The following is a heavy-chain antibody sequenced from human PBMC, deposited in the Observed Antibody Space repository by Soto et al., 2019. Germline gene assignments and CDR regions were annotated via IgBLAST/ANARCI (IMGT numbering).Heavy chain of an antibody. V-gene: IGHV3-15*07. CDR2: IKSRPDGGTT. D-gene: IGHD2-21*01. J-gene: IGHJ4*02. CDR3: TADLPGGHSDYFDY. CDR1: GLTFSRAW. Sequence: EVQLVESGGGLVKPGESLRLSCAASGLTFSRAWMSWVRQAPGKGLEWVGRIKSRPDGGTTDYNTPVKGRITISRDDSKSTLYLHMSSLTTEDSAVYFCTADLPGGHSDYFDYWGQGTLVTVSS.